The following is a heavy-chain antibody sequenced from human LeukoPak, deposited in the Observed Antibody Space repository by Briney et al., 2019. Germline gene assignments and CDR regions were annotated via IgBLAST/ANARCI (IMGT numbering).Heavy chain of an antibody. CDR1: GFTFSSYA. V-gene: IGHV4-34*01. CDR3: ARAYYGSEMDV. J-gene: IGHJ6*04. Sequence: GSLRLSCAASGFTFSSYAMSWIRQPPGKGLEWIGEINHSGSTNYNPSLKSRVTISVDTSKNQFSLKLSSVTAADTAVYYCARAYYGSEMDVWGKGTTVTISS. CDR2: INHSGST. D-gene: IGHD3-10*01.